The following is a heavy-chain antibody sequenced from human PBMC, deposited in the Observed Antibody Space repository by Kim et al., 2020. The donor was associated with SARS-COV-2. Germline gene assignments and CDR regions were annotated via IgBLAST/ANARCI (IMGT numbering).Heavy chain of an antibody. CDR3: AKGRGGATAFDY. D-gene: IGHD1-26*01. J-gene: IGHJ4*02. Sequence: GYADSVKGRFTISRDNAKNSLYLQMNSLRAEDTALYYCAKGRGGATAFDYWGQGTLVTVSS. V-gene: IGHV3-9*01.